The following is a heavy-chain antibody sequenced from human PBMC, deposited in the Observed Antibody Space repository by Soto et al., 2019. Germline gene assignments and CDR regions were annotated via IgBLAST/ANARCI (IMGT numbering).Heavy chain of an antibody. J-gene: IGHJ4*02. CDR1: GGSISSGDYY. CDR3: ASRKSSPYFDY. CDR2: IYYSGST. D-gene: IGHD3-10*01. V-gene: IGHV4-30-4*01. Sequence: QVQLQESGPGLVKPSQTLSLTCTVSGGSISSGDYYWSWIRQPPGKGLEWIGDIYYSGSTYYNPPLKSRVAISVDTSKNHFSLKLSSVTAADTAVYYCASRKSSPYFDYWGQGTLVTVSS.